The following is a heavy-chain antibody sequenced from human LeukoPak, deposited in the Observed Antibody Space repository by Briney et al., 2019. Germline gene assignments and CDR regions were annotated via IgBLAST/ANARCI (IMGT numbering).Heavy chain of an antibody. V-gene: IGHV3-7*01. CDR3: ARVDSSGWYGVYYYYYYMDV. CDR1: GFTFSSYD. D-gene: IGHD6-19*01. CDR2: IKQDGSEK. J-gene: IGHJ6*03. Sequence: GGSLRLSCAASGFTFSSYDIHWVRQAPGKGLEWVANIKQDGSEKYYVDSVKGRFTISRDNAKNPLYLQMNSLRAEDTAVYYCARVDSSGWYGVYYYYYYMDVWGKGTTVTVSS.